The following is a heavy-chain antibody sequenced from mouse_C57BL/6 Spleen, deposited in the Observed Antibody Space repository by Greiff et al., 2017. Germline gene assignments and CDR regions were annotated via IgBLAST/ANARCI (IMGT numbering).Heavy chain of an antibody. D-gene: IGHD2-2*01. CDR1: GYTFTSYG. V-gene: IGHV1-81*01. CDR3: ARGYYGNDVRYAMDY. Sequence: QVQLQQSGAELARPGASVKLSCKASGYTFTSYGISWVKQRTGQGLEWIGEIYPRSGNTYYNEKFKGKATLTADKSSSTAYMELRSLTSEDSAVYFGARGYYGNDVRYAMDYWGQGTSVTVSS. J-gene: IGHJ4*01. CDR2: IYPRSGNT.